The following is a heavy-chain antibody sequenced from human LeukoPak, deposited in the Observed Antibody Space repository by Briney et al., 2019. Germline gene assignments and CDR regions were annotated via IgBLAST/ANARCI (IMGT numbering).Heavy chain of an antibody. CDR3: ASQISGSQNLDAFDI. J-gene: IGHJ3*02. CDR1: GGTFSSYA. Sequence: SVKVSXKASGGTFSSYAISWMRQAPGQGLEWIGGIIPIFGTANYAQKFQGRVTITADESTSTAYMELSSLRSEDTAVYYCASQISGSQNLDAFDIWGQGTMVTVSS. CDR2: IIPIFGTA. V-gene: IGHV1-69*01. D-gene: IGHD3-10*01.